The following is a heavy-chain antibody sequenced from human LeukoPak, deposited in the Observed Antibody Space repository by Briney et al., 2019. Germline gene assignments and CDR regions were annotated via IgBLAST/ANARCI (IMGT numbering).Heavy chain of an antibody. CDR2: ISGSGGST. CDR1: GFTFTSYT. V-gene: IGHV3-23*01. CDR3: AKDQDSGIAVAGSGPGY. D-gene: IGHD6-19*01. Sequence: GGSLRLSCAASGFTFTSYTMSWVPPAPGKGLEWVSAISGSGGSTYYADSVKGRFTTSRDNSKNTLYLQMNSLRAEDTAVYYCAKDQDSGIAVAGSGPGYWGQGTLVTVSS. J-gene: IGHJ4*02.